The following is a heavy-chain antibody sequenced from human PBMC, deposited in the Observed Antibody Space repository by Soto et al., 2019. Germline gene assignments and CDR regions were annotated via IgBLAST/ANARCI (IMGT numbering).Heavy chain of an antibody. Sequence: LRLSCAASGFNFITYSLSWVRQAPGKGLEWVASISSSAVYIDYADSVKGRFTISRDNANNSLYLQMNSLRAEDTATYHCVRDGDSTLEGGVVGGEPTVIDIANRLQSLPWG. CDR2: ISSSAVYI. CDR1: GFNFITYS. V-gene: IGHV3-21*01. J-gene: IGHJ5*02. CDR3: VRDGDSTLEGGVVGGEPTVIDIANRLQSLP. D-gene: IGHD2-21*02.